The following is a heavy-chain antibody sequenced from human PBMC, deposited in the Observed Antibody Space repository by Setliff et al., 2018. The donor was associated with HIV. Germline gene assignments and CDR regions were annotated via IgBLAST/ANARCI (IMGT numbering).Heavy chain of an antibody. V-gene: IGHV1-18*04. J-gene: IGHJ4*02. Sequence: ASVKVSCKASGYTFTSFYLHWVRQAPGQGLEWMGWISAYNGNTNYAQKLQGRVTMTTDTSTSTAYMELRSLRSDDTAVYYCARQLSNSLDYWGQGTLVTVS. D-gene: IGHD7-27*01. CDR1: GYTFTSFY. CDR2: ISAYNGNT. CDR3: ARQLSNSLDY.